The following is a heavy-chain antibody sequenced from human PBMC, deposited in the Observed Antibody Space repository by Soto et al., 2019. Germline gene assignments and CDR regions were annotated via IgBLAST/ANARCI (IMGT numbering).Heavy chain of an antibody. V-gene: IGHV4-59*01. CDR3: ARGNWNGMDV. CDR1: GGSISSYY. J-gene: IGHJ6*02. CDR2: IYYSGST. D-gene: IGHD1-20*01. Sequence: SETLSLTCTVSGGSISSYYWSWIRQPPGKGLEWIGYIYYSGSTNYNPSLKSRVTISVDTSKNQFSPKLSSVTAADTAVYYCARGNWNGMDVWGQGTTVTVSS.